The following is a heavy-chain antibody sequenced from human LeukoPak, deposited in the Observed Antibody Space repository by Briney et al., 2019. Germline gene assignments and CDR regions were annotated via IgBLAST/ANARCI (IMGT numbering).Heavy chain of an antibody. Sequence: SETLSLTCAVYGGSFSGYYWSWIRQPPGKGLEWIGEINHSGSTNYNPSLKSRVTISVDTSKNQFSLKLSSVTAADTAVYYCAREGYCGSTSCPFFDYWGQGTLVTVSS. D-gene: IGHD2-2*01. CDR2: INHSGST. V-gene: IGHV4-34*01. CDR3: AREGYCGSTSCPFFDY. CDR1: GGSFSGYY. J-gene: IGHJ4*02.